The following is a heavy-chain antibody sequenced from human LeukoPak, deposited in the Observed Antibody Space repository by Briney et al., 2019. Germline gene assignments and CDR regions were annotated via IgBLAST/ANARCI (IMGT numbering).Heavy chain of an antibody. CDR1: GFTFDDYA. V-gene: IGHV3-23*01. Sequence: PGGSLRLSCAASGFTFDDYAMSWVRQAPGKGLEWVSGISASGGNPYYAASVKGRFTISRDNSENTLNLQMNSLRAEDTAVYYCAKARAGDITAAFNYWGQGTLVTVSS. D-gene: IGHD6-13*01. CDR2: ISASGGNP. CDR3: AKARAGDITAAFNY. J-gene: IGHJ4*02.